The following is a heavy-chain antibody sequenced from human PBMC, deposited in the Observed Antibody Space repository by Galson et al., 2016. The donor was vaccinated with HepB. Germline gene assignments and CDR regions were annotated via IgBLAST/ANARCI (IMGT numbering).Heavy chain of an antibody. CDR1: GFTFSSYA. D-gene: IGHD1-1*01. Sequence: SLRLSCAASGFTFSSYAMHWVRQAPGKGLEYVSGITSNGDSTYYADSVKGRFTISRDNSKNTLYLQMSSLSPADTAVYCCVKSGTLFLEGDYYYYMDVWGEGTTVTVSS. CDR3: VKSGTLFLEGDYYYYMDV. V-gene: IGHV3-64D*06. CDR2: ITSNGDST. J-gene: IGHJ6*03.